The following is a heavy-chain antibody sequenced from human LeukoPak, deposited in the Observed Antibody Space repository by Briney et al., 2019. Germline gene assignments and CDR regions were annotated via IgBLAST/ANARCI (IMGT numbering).Heavy chain of an antibody. V-gene: IGHV4-39*07. CDR3: AGVLLWFGEYPFDP. Sequence: SETLSLTCTVSGGSISSSSYYWGWIRQPPGKGLEWIGSIYYSGSTYYNPSLKSRVTISVDASKNQFSLKLSSVTAADTAVYYCAGVLLWFGEYPFDPWGQGTLVTVSS. CDR1: GGSISSSSYY. J-gene: IGHJ5*02. D-gene: IGHD3-10*01. CDR2: IYYSGST.